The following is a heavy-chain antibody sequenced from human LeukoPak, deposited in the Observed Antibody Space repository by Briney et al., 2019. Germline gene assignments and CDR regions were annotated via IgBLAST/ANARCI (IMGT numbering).Heavy chain of an antibody. J-gene: IGHJ4*02. CDR2: ISYDGINK. CDR1: GFTFSSYA. V-gene: IGHV3-30*04. D-gene: IGHD3-22*01. CDR3: ARDEYYYDSSGYYDHLDL. Sequence: PGGSLRLSCAASGFTFSSYAMHWVRQAPGKGLEWVAAISYDGINKYYADSLKGRFTISRDNSRNTLYLQMNSLRAEDTAVYYCARDEYYYDSSGYYDHLDLWGQGTLVTVSS.